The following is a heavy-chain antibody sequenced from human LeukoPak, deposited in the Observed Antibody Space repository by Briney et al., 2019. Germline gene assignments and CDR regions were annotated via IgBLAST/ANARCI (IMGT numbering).Heavy chain of an antibody. J-gene: IGHJ5*02. CDR2: ISSSSSYI. Sequence: GGSLRLSCAASGFTFSSDSMNWVCQAPGTGLGWVSSISSSSSYIYYSDSVKGRFTISRDNAKNSLYMQMNSLRAEDTAVYYCARDEGSSGWYGQNWFDPWGQGTLVTVSS. V-gene: IGHV3-21*01. CDR1: GFTFSSDS. CDR3: ARDEGSSGWYGQNWFDP. D-gene: IGHD6-19*01.